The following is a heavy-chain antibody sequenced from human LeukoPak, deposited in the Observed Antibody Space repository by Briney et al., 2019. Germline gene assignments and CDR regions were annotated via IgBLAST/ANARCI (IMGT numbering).Heavy chain of an antibody. Sequence: ASVKVSCKASGYTFTGYYMHWVRQAPGQGLEWMGWINPNSGGTNYAQKFQGRVTMTRDTSISTAYMELNRLRSDDTAVYYCARVVEEGPIVGATNWFDPWGQGTLVTVSS. V-gene: IGHV1-2*02. J-gene: IGHJ5*02. CDR3: ARVVEEGPIVGATNWFDP. CDR2: INPNSGGT. D-gene: IGHD1-26*01. CDR1: GYTFTGYY.